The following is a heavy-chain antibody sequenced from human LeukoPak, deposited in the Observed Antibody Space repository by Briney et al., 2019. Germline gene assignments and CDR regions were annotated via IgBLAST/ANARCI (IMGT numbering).Heavy chain of an antibody. CDR3: ARDMGIAATDAFDI. Sequence: ASVKVSCKASGYTFTSYDINWVRQATGQGLEWMGWVDSNSGGTNYAQKFQGRVTMTRDTSITTVYMELSRLRSDDTAVYYCARDMGIAATDAFDIWGQGTMVSVSS. D-gene: IGHD7-27*01. V-gene: IGHV1-2*02. CDR2: VDSNSGGT. CDR1: GYTFTSYD. J-gene: IGHJ3*02.